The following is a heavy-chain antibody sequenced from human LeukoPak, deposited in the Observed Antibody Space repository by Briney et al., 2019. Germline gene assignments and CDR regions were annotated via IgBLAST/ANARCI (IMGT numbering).Heavy chain of an antibody. Sequence: GGSLRLSCAASGFMFSSYAMNWVRQAPGKGLEWVSGISGSDGITNYVDSVRGRFTIFRDNSKSTLYLQMNSLRIEDTAVYYCAKVPRKYGDNELPYGMDVWGQGTTVTVS. V-gene: IGHV3-23*01. D-gene: IGHD2-21*02. J-gene: IGHJ6*02. CDR3: AKVPRKYGDNELPYGMDV. CDR2: ISGSDGIT. CDR1: GFMFSSYA.